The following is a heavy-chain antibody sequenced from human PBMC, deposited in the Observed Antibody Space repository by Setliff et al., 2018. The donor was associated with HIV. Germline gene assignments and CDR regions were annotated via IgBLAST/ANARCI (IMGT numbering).Heavy chain of an antibody. V-gene: IGHV4-31*03. Sequence: LSLTCTVPGGSISSGGYYWSWIRQHPGKGLEWIGYIYYSETTYYNPSLKSRVTISVDKSKNHFSLKLTSVTAADTAVYYCARDQGYSYGSGPFHSWGQGTMVTVSS. CDR2: IYYSETT. CDR1: GGSISSGGYY. D-gene: IGHD5-18*01. CDR3: ARDQGYSYGSGPFHS. J-gene: IGHJ3*02.